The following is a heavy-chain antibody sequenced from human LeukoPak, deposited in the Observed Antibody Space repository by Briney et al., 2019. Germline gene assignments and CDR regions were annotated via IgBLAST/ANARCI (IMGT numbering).Heavy chain of an antibody. Sequence: SETLSLTCAVYGGSFRGYYWSWIRQPPGKGLEWIGEINHDGTTNYNPSLKSRVIMSVDASKSQFFLTLTPVTAADTAVYYCAREGAYTNFVNRFDAWGQGTLVTVSS. CDR3: AREGAYTNFVNRFDA. CDR1: GGSFRGYY. J-gene: IGHJ5*02. CDR2: INHDGTT. V-gene: IGHV4-34*01. D-gene: IGHD2-2*02.